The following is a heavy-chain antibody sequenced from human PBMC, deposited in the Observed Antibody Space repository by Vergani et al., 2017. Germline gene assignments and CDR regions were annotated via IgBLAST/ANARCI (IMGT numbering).Heavy chain of an antibody. CDR3: VRDYYGEFF. D-gene: IGHD4-17*01. J-gene: IGHJ4*02. Sequence: EVLLVESGGGLVQPGGSLRLPCAASGFTFSGYWMHWARQTPGKGLVWVSRITSDGSSTTYADSVKGRFTISRDNAKNTLYLQMNSLRAEDTAVYYCVRDYYGEFFWGQGTLVTVSS. V-gene: IGHV3-74*01. CDR1: GFTFSGYW. CDR2: ITSDGSST.